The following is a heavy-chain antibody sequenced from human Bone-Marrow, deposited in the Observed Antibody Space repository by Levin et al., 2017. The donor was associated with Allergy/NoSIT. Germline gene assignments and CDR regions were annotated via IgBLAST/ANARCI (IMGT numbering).Heavy chain of an antibody. Sequence: GGSLRLSCAASGFTFSSYWMHWVRQAPGKGLVWVSRINSDVSSTSYADSVKGRFTISRDNAKNTLYLQMNSLRAEDTAVYYCARAGYSYGYVNYWGQGTLVTVSS. CDR3: ARAGYSYGYVNY. D-gene: IGHD5-18*01. J-gene: IGHJ4*02. CDR2: INSDVSST. V-gene: IGHV3-74*01. CDR1: GFTFSSYW.